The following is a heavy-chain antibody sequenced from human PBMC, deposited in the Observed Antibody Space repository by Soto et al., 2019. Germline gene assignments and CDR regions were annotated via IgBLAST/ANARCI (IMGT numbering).Heavy chain of an antibody. CDR1: GYTFTEFD. J-gene: IGHJ4*02. V-gene: IGHV1-8*01. CDR2: MNTHTGNT. D-gene: IGHD3-3*01. Sequence: QVLLVQSGADVKKPGASVKVSCKTSGYTFTEFDINWVRQAPGLGREWMGWMNTHTGNTGYAQKFQGRVTITRDTAINTAYMELRRLRSEDTAGYYCARVVHFLGGDVGYWGQGTLVTGSS. CDR3: ARVVHFLGGDVGY.